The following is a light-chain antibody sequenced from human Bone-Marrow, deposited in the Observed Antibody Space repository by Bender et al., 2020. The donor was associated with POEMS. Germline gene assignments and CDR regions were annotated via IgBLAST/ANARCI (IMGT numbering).Light chain of an antibody. CDR1: DLGDKY. CDR2: QDT. CDR3: QERDTYSVI. V-gene: IGLV3-1*01. J-gene: IGLJ2*01. Sequence: SYEVTQPPSVSVSPGQTASITCSGDDLGDKYVAWYQQKPGQSPVLVIYQDTKRPSGIPERFSGSNSGNTATLTISGTQAMDEADYYCQERDTYSVIFGGGTKLTVL.